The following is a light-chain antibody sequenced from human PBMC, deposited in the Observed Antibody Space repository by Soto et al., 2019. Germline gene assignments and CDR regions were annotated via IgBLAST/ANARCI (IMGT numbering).Light chain of an antibody. V-gene: IGKV3-15*01. CDR3: QQYNNWPRT. CDR1: QSVSSN. J-gene: IGKJ1*01. CDR2: GAS. Sequence: EIVMRQSPATLSVSPGERATNSCRASQSVSSNLTWYQQKPGQAPRLLIYGASTRATGIPARFSGSGSGTEFTLTISSLQSEDFAVYYCQQYNNWPRTCGQGTKVDIK.